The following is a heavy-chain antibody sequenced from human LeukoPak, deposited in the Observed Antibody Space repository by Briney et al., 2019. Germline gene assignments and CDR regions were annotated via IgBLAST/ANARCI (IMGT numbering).Heavy chain of an antibody. D-gene: IGHD3-10*01. J-gene: IGHJ4*02. CDR2: ISAYNGNT. CDR3: ARATMVRGAPGGY. Sequence: ASVKVSCKASGGTFSSYAISWVGQAPGQGLEWMGWISAYNGNTNYAQKLQGRVTMTTDTSTSTAYMELRSLRSDDTAVYYCARATMVRGAPGGYWGQGTLVTVSS. CDR1: GGTFSSYA. V-gene: IGHV1-18*01.